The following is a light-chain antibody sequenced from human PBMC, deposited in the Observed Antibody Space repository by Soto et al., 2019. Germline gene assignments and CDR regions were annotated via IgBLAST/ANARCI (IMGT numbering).Light chain of an antibody. Sequence: ETVMTQSPATLSVSPGERATLSCRASQSVSSNLAWYQQKPSQAPRLLIYGASTRATGIPARFSGTGSGTEFTLTISSLQSEDFAVYYCQQYNNWPLTFGQGTKLEIK. V-gene: IGKV3-15*01. J-gene: IGKJ2*01. CDR2: GAS. CDR3: QQYNNWPLT. CDR1: QSVSSN.